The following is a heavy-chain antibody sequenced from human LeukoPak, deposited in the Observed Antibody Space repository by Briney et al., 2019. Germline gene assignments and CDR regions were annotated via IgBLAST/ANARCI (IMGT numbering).Heavy chain of an antibody. D-gene: IGHD6-19*01. J-gene: IGHJ4*02. Sequence: GGSLRLSCEASGFTFSSYAMHWVRQAPGKGLECVSCISSSYSTIYYADSVRGRFTISRDNAKNSLYLQMNSLRAEDTAVYYCARSPTGSGWYYFDYWGQGTLVTVSS. V-gene: IGHV3-48*03. CDR2: ISSSYSTI. CDR1: GFTFSSYA. CDR3: ARSPTGSGWYYFDY.